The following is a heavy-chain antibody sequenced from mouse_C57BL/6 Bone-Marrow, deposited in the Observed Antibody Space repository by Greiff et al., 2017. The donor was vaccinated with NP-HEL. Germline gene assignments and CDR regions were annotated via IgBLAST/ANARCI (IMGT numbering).Heavy chain of an antibody. V-gene: IGHV1-53*01. J-gene: IGHJ1*03. CDR3: ARGGYYAGLYWYFDV. CDR2: INPSNGGT. Sequence: QVQLQQPGTELVKPGASVKLSCKASGYTFTSYWMHWVKQRPGQGLEWIGNINPSNGGTNYNEKFKSKATLTVDKSSSTAYMQHSSLTSEDSAVYYCARGGYYAGLYWYFDVWGTGTTVTVSS. CDR1: GYTFTSYW. D-gene: IGHD2-3*01.